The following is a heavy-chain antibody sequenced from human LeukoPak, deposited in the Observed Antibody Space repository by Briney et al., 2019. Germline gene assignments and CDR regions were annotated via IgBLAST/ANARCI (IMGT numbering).Heavy chain of an antibody. CDR1: GFSSSTYE. J-gene: IGHJ3*02. Sequence: GSLRLSCAASGFSSSTYEMDWVRQAPGKGLEWVAYISSGGGTIYYADSVRGRFTISRDNAKNSLYLQMNSLRAEDTAVYYCAKEFIPESSGYDAFHIWGPGTMVTVSS. CDR2: ISSGGGTI. CDR3: AKEFIPESSGYDAFHI. D-gene: IGHD3-22*01. V-gene: IGHV3-48*03.